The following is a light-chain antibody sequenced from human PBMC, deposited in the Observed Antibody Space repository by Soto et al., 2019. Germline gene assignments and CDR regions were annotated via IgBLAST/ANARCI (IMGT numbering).Light chain of an antibody. Sequence: QSVLTQPPSASGTPGQRVTISCCGSSSNIGSNYVYWYQQLPGTAPKLLIYNSNQRPSGVPDRFSGSRSGTSASLAISGLRSDDESDYYSASWDDSLRGLVFGGGTKLTVL. CDR1: SSNIGSNY. CDR2: NSN. J-gene: IGLJ2*01. V-gene: IGLV1-47*02. CDR3: ASWDDSLRGLV.